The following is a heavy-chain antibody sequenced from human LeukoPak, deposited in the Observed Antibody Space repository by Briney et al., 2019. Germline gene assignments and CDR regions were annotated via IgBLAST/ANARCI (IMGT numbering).Heavy chain of an antibody. V-gene: IGHV4-59*01. CDR1: GGSISSYY. D-gene: IGHD3-22*01. J-gene: IGHJ3*02. CDR2: IYYSGST. Sequence: PSETLSLTCTVSGGSISSYYWSWIRQPPGKGLEWIGYIYYSGSTNYNPSLKSRVTISVDTSKNQFSLKLSSVTAADTAVYYCARGDYYDSSGYRSAFDIWGQGTMVTVYS. CDR3: ARGDYYDSSGYRSAFDI.